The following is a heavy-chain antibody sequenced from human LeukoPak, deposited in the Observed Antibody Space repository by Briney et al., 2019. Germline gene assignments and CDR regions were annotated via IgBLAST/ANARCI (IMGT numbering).Heavy chain of an antibody. V-gene: IGHV1-18*01. Sequence: ASVKLSCKASGYTFTSYGISWVRQAPGQGLEWMGWISAYNGNTNYAQKLQGRVTITTDTSTNTAYMELRSLRSDDTAVYYCARDRGTEPYDYWGQGTLVTVSS. CDR1: GYTFTSYG. D-gene: IGHD3-10*01. J-gene: IGHJ4*02. CDR3: ARDRGTEPYDY. CDR2: ISAYNGNT.